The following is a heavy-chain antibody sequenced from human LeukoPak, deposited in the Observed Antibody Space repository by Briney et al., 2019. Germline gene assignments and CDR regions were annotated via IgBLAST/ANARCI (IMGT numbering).Heavy chain of an antibody. J-gene: IGHJ5*02. D-gene: IGHD1-26*01. Sequence: GGFLRLSCAASGFTVTTYGMSWVRQAPGKGLEWVSSIGGNDGKTYYADFVKGRFTISKDISRNTVYLQMNSLRAEDTAVYFCAKDMSGSFPNWFDPWGQGTLVTVSS. CDR2: IGGNDGKT. CDR3: AKDMSGSFPNWFDP. CDR1: GFTVTTYG. V-gene: IGHV3-23*01.